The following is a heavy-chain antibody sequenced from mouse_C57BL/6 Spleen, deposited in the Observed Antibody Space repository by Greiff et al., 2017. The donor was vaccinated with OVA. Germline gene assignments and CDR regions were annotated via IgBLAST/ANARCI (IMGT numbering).Heavy chain of an antibody. D-gene: IGHD1-1*02. CDR2: IYPGDGDT. V-gene: IGHV1-82*01. CDR3: ARSPRLWDYFDY. Sequence: QVQLKQPGAELVRPGSSVKLSCKASGYAFSSSWMNWVKQRPGKGLEWIGRIYPGDGDTNYNGKFKGKATLTADKSSSTAYMQLSSLTSEDSAVYFCARSPRLWDYFDYWGQGTTLTVSS. J-gene: IGHJ2*01. CDR1: GYAFSSSW.